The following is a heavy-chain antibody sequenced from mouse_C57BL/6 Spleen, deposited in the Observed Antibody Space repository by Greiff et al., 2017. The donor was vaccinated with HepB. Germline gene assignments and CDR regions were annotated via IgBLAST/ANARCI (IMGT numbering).Heavy chain of an antibody. V-gene: IGHV1-19*01. CDR1: GYTFTDYY. CDR3: ARRGNYDFDY. CDR2: INPYNGGT. Sequence: VQLQQSGPVLVKPGASVKMSCKASGYTFTDYYMNWVKQSHGKSLEWIGVINPYNGGTSYNQKFKGKATLTVDKSSSTAYMELNSLTSEDSAVYYCARRGNYDFDYWGQGTTLTVSS. J-gene: IGHJ2*01. D-gene: IGHD2-1*01.